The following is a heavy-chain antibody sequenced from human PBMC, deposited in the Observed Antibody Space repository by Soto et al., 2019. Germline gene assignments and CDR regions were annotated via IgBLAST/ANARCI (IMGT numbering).Heavy chain of an antibody. D-gene: IGHD3-9*01. CDR2: INPNSGGT. J-gene: IGHJ6*03. V-gene: IGHV1-2*04. Sequence: GASVKVSCKASGYTFTGYYMHWVRQAPGQGLEWMGWINPNSGGTNYAQKFQGWVTMTRDTSISTAYMELSRLSSDDTAVYYCARGGNTYYDILTGYYLINYYYMDVWGKGTTVTVSS. CDR3: ARGGNTYYDILTGYYLINYYYMDV. CDR1: GYTFTGYY.